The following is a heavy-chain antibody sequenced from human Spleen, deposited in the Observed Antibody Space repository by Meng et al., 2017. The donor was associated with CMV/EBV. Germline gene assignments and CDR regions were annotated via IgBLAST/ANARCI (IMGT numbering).Heavy chain of an antibody. D-gene: IGHD1-1*01. CDR1: SGSLTDYF. Sequence: LSLTCAVYSGSLTDYFWSCIRQSPEKGLEWIGDISHSGRTNYNPSLKSRVTISVDTSSNQFFLKVTSVTAADTAVYYCARGRTDFDSWGQGTLVTVSS. CDR3: ARGRTDFDS. J-gene: IGHJ4*02. CDR2: ISHSGRT. V-gene: IGHV4-34*01.